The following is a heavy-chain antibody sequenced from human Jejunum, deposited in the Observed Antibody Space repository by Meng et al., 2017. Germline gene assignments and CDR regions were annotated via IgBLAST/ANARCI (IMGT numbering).Heavy chain of an antibody. Sequence: SETLSLTCSVSSGSVRSGNYYWNWIRQTPGKGLEWIGFIYFSGSTDYSASLRSRVSMSVDTAKNQFSLNLTSVTAADTAVYYCARSRSTWANWYFDLWGRGTLVTVSS. D-gene: IGHD2-2*01. CDR3: ARSRSTWANWYFDL. CDR2: IYFSGST. J-gene: IGHJ2*01. V-gene: IGHV4-61*01. CDR1: SGSVRSGNYY.